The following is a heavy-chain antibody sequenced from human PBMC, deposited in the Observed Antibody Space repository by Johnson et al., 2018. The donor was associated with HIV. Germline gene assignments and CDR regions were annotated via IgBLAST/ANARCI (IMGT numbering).Heavy chain of an antibody. D-gene: IGHD6-19*01. CDR1: GFTFSSYA. CDR2: VTGSDSSS. V-gene: IGHV3-NL1*01. Sequence: QVQLVESGGGVVQPGRSLRLSCAASGFTFSSYAMHWVRQAPGKGLQWVSTVTGSDSSSYYADSVKGRFAISRDDSKNTLFLQMNSLRSEDTAVYYCARGYSSGWYFAFDIWGQGTMVTVSS. CDR3: ARGYSSGWYFAFDI. J-gene: IGHJ3*02.